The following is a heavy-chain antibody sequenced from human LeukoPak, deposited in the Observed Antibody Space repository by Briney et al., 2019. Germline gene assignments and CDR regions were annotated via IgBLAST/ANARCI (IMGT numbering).Heavy chain of an antibody. Sequence: SSETLSLTCTVSGGSISSSSYYWGWIRQPPGKGLEWIGSIYYSGSTYYNPSLKSRVTISVDTSKNQFSLKLSSVTAADTAVYYCAGRGYRGYVHYWGQGTLVTVSS. J-gene: IGHJ4*02. CDR1: GGSISSSSYY. CDR2: IYYSGST. CDR3: AGRGYRGYVHY. D-gene: IGHD5-12*01. V-gene: IGHV4-39*01.